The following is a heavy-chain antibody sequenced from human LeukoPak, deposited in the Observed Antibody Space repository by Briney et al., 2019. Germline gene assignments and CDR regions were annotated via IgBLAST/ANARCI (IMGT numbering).Heavy chain of an antibody. D-gene: IGHD6-13*01. J-gene: IGHJ4*02. Sequence: GESLKISCKGSGYSSTSYWIGWVRQMPGKGLEWMGIIYPGDSDTRYSPSFQGQVTISADKSISTAYLQWSSLKASDTAMYYCARELGEGSSWYALDYWGQGTLVTVSS. V-gene: IGHV5-51*01. CDR3: ARELGEGSSWYALDY. CDR1: GYSSTSYW. CDR2: IYPGDSDT.